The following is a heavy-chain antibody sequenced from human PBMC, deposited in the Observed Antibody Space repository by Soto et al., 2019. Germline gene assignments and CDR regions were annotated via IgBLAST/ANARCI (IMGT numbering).Heavy chain of an antibody. V-gene: IGHV3-33*01. CDR3: ARDLGGYDILTGYYKL. D-gene: IGHD3-9*01. CDR1: GFTFSNYG. J-gene: IGHJ4*02. CDR2: IRPDSSNI. Sequence: PGGSLRLSCEASGFTFSNYGINRVRQAPGKGLEWVAAIRPDSSNIYYAESVKGRFTISRDNAKNTLYLQMYSLRAEDTAVYYWARDLGGYDILTGYYKLWGQGTLVTVSS.